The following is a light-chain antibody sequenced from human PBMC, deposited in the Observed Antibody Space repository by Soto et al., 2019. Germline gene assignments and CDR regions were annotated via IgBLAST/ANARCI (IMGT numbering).Light chain of an antibody. Sequence: IVLTQSPATLSLSPGERATLSCRASQSLTNSFIAWYQQKPGQAPRLLIYDTSSRASGIPDRFSGSGSGTDFTLTISRLETEDFAVFYCQQYGTSEIIFGQGTRLEI. J-gene: IGKJ5*01. CDR1: QSLTNSF. CDR3: QQYGTSEII. CDR2: DTS. V-gene: IGKV3-20*01.